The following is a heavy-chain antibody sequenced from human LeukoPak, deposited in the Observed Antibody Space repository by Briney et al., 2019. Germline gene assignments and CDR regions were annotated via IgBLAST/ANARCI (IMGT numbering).Heavy chain of an antibody. D-gene: IGHD6-19*01. Sequence: SETLSLTCAVYGGSFSGYYWSWIRQPPGKGLEWIGEINHSGSTNYNPSLKSRVTISVDTSKNQFSLKLSSVTAADTAVYYCARLEGSSGWYYFDYWGQGTLVTVSS. V-gene: IGHV4-34*01. CDR3: ARLEGSSGWYYFDY. J-gene: IGHJ4*02. CDR1: GGSFSGYY. CDR2: INHSGST.